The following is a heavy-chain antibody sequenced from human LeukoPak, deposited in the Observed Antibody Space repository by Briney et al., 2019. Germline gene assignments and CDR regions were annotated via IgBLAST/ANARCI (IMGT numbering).Heavy chain of an antibody. D-gene: IGHD4-17*01. CDR1: GYTFTDYY. Sequence: ASVKVSFKGSGYTFTDYYMHWVRQAPGQGLEWMAKINPNSGATAYAERFQGRVTLTRDTSISTMYMELRTLTSGDTAVYYCARPSDYGDYIDYWGQGPPVTVSS. V-gene: IGHV1-2*02. J-gene: IGHJ4*02. CDR3: ARPSDYGDYIDY. CDR2: INPNSGAT.